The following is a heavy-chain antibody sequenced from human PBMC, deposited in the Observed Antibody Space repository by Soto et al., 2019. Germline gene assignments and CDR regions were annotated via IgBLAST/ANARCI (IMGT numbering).Heavy chain of an antibody. Sequence: QVQLQESGPGLVKASETLSLTCSVSGGSISRYYWSWIRQPPGKGLEWIGYAYYSGDTGYNPSLKGRVTMAVDTSKNQVSLKLGSVTAADTAVYYCARDRSTYGGGGTGEVKENWFDPWGQGALVTVSS. D-gene: IGHD2-8*01. CDR3: ARDRSTYGGGGTGEVKENWFDP. CDR1: GGSISRYY. V-gene: IGHV4-59*01. J-gene: IGHJ5*02. CDR2: AYYSGDT.